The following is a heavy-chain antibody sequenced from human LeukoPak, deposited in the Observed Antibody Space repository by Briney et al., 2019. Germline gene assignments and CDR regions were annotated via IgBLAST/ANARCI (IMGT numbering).Heavy chain of an antibody. V-gene: IGHV3-23*01. D-gene: IGHD4-11*01. CDR3: AEERLTTTTFDS. J-gene: IGHJ4*02. CDR2: ISGSGGST. Sequence: PGGSLRLSCAASGFTFSTYAMSWVRQAPGKGLEWVSLISGSGGSTYYADSVKGRFTISRDNGKNTLSLQMNSLRAEDTALYYCAEERLTTTTFDSWGRGTLVTVSS. CDR1: GFTFSTYA.